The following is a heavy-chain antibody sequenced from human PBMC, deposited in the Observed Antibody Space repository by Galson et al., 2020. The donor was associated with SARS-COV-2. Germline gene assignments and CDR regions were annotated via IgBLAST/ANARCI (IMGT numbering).Heavy chain of an antibody. V-gene: IGHV1-69*05. CDR3: ARARSYGYWENALDI. D-gene: IGHD5-18*01. Sequence: ASVKVSCKASGGTFSRYAISWVRQAPGQGLAWMGGILPIFGTANYAQKFQGRVTITTDESTSTAYMALSSLRSEDTAVYYCARARSYGYWENALDIWGQGTMVTVSS. J-gene: IGHJ3*02. CDR1: GGTFSRYA. CDR2: ILPIFGTA.